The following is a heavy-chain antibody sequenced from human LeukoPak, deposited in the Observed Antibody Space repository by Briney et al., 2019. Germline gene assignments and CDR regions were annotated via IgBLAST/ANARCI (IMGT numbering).Heavy chain of an antibody. Sequence: GGSLRLSCAASGFVFSKYWMYWVRQAPGKGLVWVSRINPEETTINYADSVKGRFTISRDNARNTLYLQMDSLRVEDVGIYYCVRGGLEPFDYWGQGTLVSVSS. V-gene: IGHV3-74*01. J-gene: IGHJ4*02. D-gene: IGHD1-1*01. CDR3: VRGGLEPFDY. CDR2: INPEETTI. CDR1: GFVFSKYW.